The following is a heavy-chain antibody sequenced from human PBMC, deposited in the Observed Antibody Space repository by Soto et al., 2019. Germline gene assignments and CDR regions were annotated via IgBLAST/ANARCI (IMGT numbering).Heavy chain of an antibody. CDR3: EKNIVRGHWYFDL. CDR1: GIAFSGCG. CDR2: ISSDGRQK. D-gene: IGHD3-10*01. V-gene: IGHV3-30*18. Sequence: QVQLVESGGGVVQPGKSLRLSCAASGIAFSGCGMCWVRQTPSKGLEWVAAISSDGRQKYYADSVKGRFTISRDNSKNTLYVQMNGLTTEDTDVYYYEKNIVRGHWYFDLWGRGTLVTVSS. J-gene: IGHJ2*01.